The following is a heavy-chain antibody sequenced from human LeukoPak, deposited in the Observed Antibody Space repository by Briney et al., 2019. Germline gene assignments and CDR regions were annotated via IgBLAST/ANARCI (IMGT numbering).Heavy chain of an antibody. CDR3: ARERITMVRGAMRLPDY. V-gene: IGHV4-34*01. Sequence: SETLSLTCAVYGGSFSGYYWSWIRQPPGKGLEWIGEINHSGSTNYNPSLKSRVTISVDTSKNQFSLKLSSVTAADTAVYYCARERITMVRGAMRLPDYWGQGTLVTVSS. CDR1: GGSFSGYY. J-gene: IGHJ4*02. CDR2: INHSGST. D-gene: IGHD3-10*01.